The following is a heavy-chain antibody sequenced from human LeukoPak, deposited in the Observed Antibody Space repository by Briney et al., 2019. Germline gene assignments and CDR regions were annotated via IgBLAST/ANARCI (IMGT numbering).Heavy chain of an antibody. V-gene: IGHV4-61*10. Sequence: SETLSLTCTVSGGSISGGSYYWSWIRQPAGKGLEWIGRIYSSGSTNYNPSLKSRVTISIDTSKNQFSLKLNSVTAADTAVYYCARGLIRQSAFDIWGQGTMVTVSS. CDR2: IYSSGST. CDR1: GGSISGGSYY. CDR3: ARGLIRQSAFDI. D-gene: IGHD2-8*01. J-gene: IGHJ3*02.